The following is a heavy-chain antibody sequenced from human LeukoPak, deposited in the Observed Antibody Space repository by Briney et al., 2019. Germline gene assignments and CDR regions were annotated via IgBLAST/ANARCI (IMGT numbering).Heavy chain of an antibody. Sequence: SETLSLTCTVSGYSISSGYYWGWIRQPPGKGLEWIGSIYNSGSTYYNPSLKSRVTISVDTSKDQFSLKLRSVTAADTAMYYCARAYSSSWYYNWFDPWGQGTLVTVSS. D-gene: IGHD6-13*01. CDR1: GYSISSGYY. J-gene: IGHJ5*02. V-gene: IGHV4-38-2*02. CDR2: IYNSGST. CDR3: ARAYSSSWYYNWFDP.